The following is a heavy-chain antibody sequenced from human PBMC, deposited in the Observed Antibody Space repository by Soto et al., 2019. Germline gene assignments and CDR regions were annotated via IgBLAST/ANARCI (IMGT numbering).Heavy chain of an antibody. Sequence: SETLSLTCAGYGGSFSGYYWSWIRQPPGKGLEWIGEINHSGSTNYDPSIKSRVTISVDTSKNQFSLKLRSVTAADTAVYYCARGLGYYDSSGYYYSGRRYYFDYWGQGTLVIVSS. V-gene: IGHV4-34*01. D-gene: IGHD3-22*01. CDR3: ARGLGYYDSSGYYYSGRRYYFDY. CDR2: INHSGST. J-gene: IGHJ4*02. CDR1: GGSFSGYY.